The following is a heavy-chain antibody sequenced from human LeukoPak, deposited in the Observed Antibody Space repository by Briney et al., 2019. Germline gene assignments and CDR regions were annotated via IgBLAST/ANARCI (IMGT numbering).Heavy chain of an antibody. Sequence: PGGSLRLSCAASGFTFSNAWMSWVRQAPGKGLEWVGRIKSKTDGGTTDYAAPVKGRFTISRDDSRNTLYLQMNSLKTEDTAVYYCARDPRVPAAMWNSVCFDYWGQGTLVTVSS. D-gene: IGHD2-2*01. CDR3: ARDPRVPAAMWNSVCFDY. V-gene: IGHV3-15*01. J-gene: IGHJ4*02. CDR2: IKSKTDGGTT. CDR1: GFTFSNAW.